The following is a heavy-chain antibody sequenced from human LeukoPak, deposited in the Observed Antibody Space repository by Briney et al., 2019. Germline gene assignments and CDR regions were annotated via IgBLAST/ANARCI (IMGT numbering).Heavy chain of an antibody. D-gene: IGHD1-26*01. V-gene: IGHV4-59*01. Sequence: SETLSLTCTVSGGSISRSFWSWIRQPPAKELEWIGYIYYSGSTSYNPSLKSRVTISVDTSKKQFSLKLSSVTAADTAFYYCASYIVSYPHDAFDIWGQGTMVTVSS. CDR1: GGSISRSF. J-gene: IGHJ3*02. CDR2: IYYSGST. CDR3: ASYIVSYPHDAFDI.